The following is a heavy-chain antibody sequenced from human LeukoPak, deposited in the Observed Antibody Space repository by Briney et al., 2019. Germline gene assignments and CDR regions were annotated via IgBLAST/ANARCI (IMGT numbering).Heavy chain of an antibody. J-gene: IGHJ6*03. CDR2: ISSSSSYI. CDR1: GFTFSSYS. CDR3: ARDLLGYCSSTSCYGFYMDV. V-gene: IGHV3-21*01. D-gene: IGHD2-2*01. Sequence: TGGSLRLSCAASGFTFSSYSMNWVRQAPGKGLEWVSSISSSSSYIYYADSVKGRFTISRDNAKNSLYLQMNSLRAEDTAAYYCARDLLGYCSSTSCYGFYMDVWGKGTTVTVSS.